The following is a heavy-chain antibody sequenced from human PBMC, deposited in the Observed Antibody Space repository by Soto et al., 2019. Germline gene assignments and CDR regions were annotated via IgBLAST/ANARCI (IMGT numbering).Heavy chain of an antibody. CDR1: GFTFSSYD. Sequence: PGGSLRLSCAASGFTFSSYDMHWVRQATGKGLEWVPAIGTAGDTYYPGSVKGRFTISRENAKNSLYLQMNSLRAGDTAVYYCARARPPTGDYFDYWGQGTLVTVSS. CDR2: IGTAGDT. CDR3: ARARPPTGDYFDY. J-gene: IGHJ4*02. D-gene: IGHD1-1*01. V-gene: IGHV3-13*01.